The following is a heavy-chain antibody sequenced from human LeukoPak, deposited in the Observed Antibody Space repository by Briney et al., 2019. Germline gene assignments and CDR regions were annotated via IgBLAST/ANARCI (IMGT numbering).Heavy chain of an antibody. J-gene: IGHJ4*02. D-gene: IGHD3-22*01. Sequence: QPGGSLRLSCAASGFTFSSYSMNWVRPAPGEGLGWVSYISSSSSTIYYADSVKGRFTISRDNAKNSLYLQMNSLRAEDTAVYYCASPRADPYYYDSSGYYHWGQGTLVTVSS. CDR2: ISSSSSTI. CDR3: ASPRADPYYYDSSGYYH. V-gene: IGHV3-48*01. CDR1: GFTFSSYS.